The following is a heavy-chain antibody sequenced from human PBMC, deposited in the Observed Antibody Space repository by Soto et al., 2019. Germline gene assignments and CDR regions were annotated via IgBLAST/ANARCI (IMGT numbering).Heavy chain of an antibody. V-gene: IGHV4-59*01. Sequence: ETLSLTCTVSGGSISSYYWSWIRQPPGKGLEWIGYIYYSGSTNYKSSLKSRVTISVDTSKNQFSLKLSSVTAADTAVYYCARNNGRENYYDSSGYWYYFDYWGQGTLVTVSS. J-gene: IGHJ4*02. CDR3: ARNNGRENYYDSSGYWYYFDY. CDR2: IYYSGST. CDR1: GGSISSYY. D-gene: IGHD3-22*01.